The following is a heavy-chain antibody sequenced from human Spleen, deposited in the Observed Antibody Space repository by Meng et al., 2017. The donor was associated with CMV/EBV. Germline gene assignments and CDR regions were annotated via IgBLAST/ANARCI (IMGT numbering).Heavy chain of an antibody. V-gene: IGHV1-69-2*01. CDR2: VDPEDGET. D-gene: IGHD3-16*01. J-gene: IGHJ4*02. CDR3: ATGSGGYYFDY. Sequence: SCKVSGYTFTDDYMHWLQQAPGKGLEWMGLVDPEDGETIYAEKFQGRVTITADTSTDTAYMELSSLRSEDTAVYYCATGSGGYYFDYWGQGTLVTVSS. CDR1: GYTFTDDY.